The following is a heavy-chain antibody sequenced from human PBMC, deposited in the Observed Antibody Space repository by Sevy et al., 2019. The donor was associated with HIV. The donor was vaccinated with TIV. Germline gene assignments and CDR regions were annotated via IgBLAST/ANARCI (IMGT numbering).Heavy chain of an antibody. D-gene: IGHD2-15*01. CDR3: ARAGDIVEVVAHYGMDV. CDR2: ISHDGSHK. Sequence: GGSLRLSCVASGFTFRTYGIHWVRQAPGKGLEWVAVISHDGSHKYNADSVKGRFIISRENSKNTVYLQMNSLRAEDTAVYYCARAGDIVEVVAHYGMDVWGQGTTVTVSS. J-gene: IGHJ6*02. CDR1: GFTFRTYG. V-gene: IGHV3-30*03.